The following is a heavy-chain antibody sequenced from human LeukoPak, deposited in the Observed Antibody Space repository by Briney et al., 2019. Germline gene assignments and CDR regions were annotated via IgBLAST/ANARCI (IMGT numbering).Heavy chain of an antibody. Sequence: PGGSLRLSCAASGFTFSSYSMNWVRQAPGKGLEWVSSISSSSSYIYYADSVKGRFTISRDNARNSLYLQTNSLRAEDTAVYYCARTSDGSGSTDAFDIWGQGTMVTVSS. CDR1: GFTFSSYS. D-gene: IGHD3-10*01. V-gene: IGHV3-21*01. CDR3: ARTSDGSGSTDAFDI. CDR2: ISSSSSYI. J-gene: IGHJ3*02.